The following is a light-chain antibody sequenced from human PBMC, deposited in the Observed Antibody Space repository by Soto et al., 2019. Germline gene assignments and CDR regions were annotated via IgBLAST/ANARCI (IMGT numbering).Light chain of an antibody. V-gene: IGLV2-14*01. CDR1: SSDVGGYNY. J-gene: IGLJ1*01. Sequence: QSVLTQPASVSGSPGQSITISCTGTSSDVGGYNYVSWYQQHPGKAPKLIVYEVSNRPSGVSNRFSGSKSGITVSLTISGLQAEDEADYYCNSYTSKSTGVFGTGTKVTVL. CDR2: EVS. CDR3: NSYTSKSTGV.